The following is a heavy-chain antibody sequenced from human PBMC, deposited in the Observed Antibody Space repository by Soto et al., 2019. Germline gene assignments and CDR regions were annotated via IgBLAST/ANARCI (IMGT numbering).Heavy chain of an antibody. V-gene: IGHV1-69*13. CDR3: ATDCSSTSCYARAYYYYGMDV. Sequence: ASVKVSCKASGGTFSSYAISWVRQAPGQGLEWMGGIIPIFGTANYAQKFQGRVTITADESTSTAYMELSSLRSEDTAVYYCATDCSSTSCYARAYYYYGMDVWGQGTTVTVSS. CDR1: GGTFSSYA. J-gene: IGHJ6*02. D-gene: IGHD2-2*01. CDR2: IIPIFGTA.